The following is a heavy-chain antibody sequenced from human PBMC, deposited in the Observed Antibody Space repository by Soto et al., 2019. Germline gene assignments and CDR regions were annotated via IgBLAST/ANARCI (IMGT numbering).Heavy chain of an antibody. Sequence: SETLSLTCTVSGDSISAYSWSWVRQPPGKGLEWIGNIHYNGNTKYSPSLKSRVTMSVDTSKNHFSLRLISVTAADMAIYFCARGTFYYDSHAYYGYWGQGTVVTVSS. D-gene: IGHD3-22*01. CDR2: IHYNGNT. CDR1: GDSISAYS. J-gene: IGHJ4*02. CDR3: ARGTFYYDSHAYYGY. V-gene: IGHV4-59*01.